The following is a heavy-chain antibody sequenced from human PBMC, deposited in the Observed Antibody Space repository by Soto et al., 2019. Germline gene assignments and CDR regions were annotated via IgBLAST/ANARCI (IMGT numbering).Heavy chain of an antibody. J-gene: IGHJ6*02. Sequence: SENLSLTCTVSGGSVSSGSYYWSWIRQPPGKGLEWIGYIYYSGSTNYNPSLKSRVTISVDTSKNQFSLKLSSVTAADTAVYYCAREGKGWLAENRNVMDFWGQRNTVTVSS. V-gene: IGHV4-61*01. CDR1: GGSVSSGSYY. CDR3: AREGKGWLAENRNVMDF. CDR2: IYYSGST. D-gene: IGHD5-12*01.